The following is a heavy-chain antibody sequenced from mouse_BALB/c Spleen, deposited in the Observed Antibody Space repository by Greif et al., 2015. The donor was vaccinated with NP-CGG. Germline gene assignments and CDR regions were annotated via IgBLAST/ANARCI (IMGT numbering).Heavy chain of an antibody. Sequence: QVQLQQPGPGLVQPSQSLSITCTVSGFSLTSYGVHWVRQSPGKGLEWLGVIWRGGSTDYNAAFISRLSIGKDNSKSQVFFKMNSLQANDTAIYYCARIYYDYDGDYWGQGTTLTVSS. CDR2: IWRGGST. CDR1: GFSLTSYG. CDR3: ARIYYDYDGDY. V-gene: IGHV2-2*02. D-gene: IGHD2-4*01. J-gene: IGHJ2*01.